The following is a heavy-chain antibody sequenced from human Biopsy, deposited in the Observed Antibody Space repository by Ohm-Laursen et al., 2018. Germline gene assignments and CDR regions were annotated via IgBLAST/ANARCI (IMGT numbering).Heavy chain of an antibody. D-gene: IGHD5-18*01. J-gene: IGHJ4*02. CDR1: GDSVTKYY. Sequence: GTLSLTCTVSGDSVTKYYWSWIRQPPGKGLEWIGHIYYSVMTNYNPSLQSRVSISVDTSRNQVSLTLSSVTAADTAVYYCARGGIVSVHSYGRMGLLYFDSWGQGILVTVAS. V-gene: IGHV4-59*02. CDR3: ARGGIVSVHSYGRMGLLYFDS. CDR2: IYYSVMT.